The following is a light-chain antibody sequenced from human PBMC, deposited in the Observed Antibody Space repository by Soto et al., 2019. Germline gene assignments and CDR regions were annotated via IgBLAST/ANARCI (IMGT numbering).Light chain of an antibody. CDR1: RTINNY. V-gene: IGKV1-39*01. CDR2: AAS. CDR3: QQSYSTLIFT. J-gene: IGKJ3*01. Sequence: DIQMTQSPSSLSASVGDRVTITCRASRTINNYLNWYQQKPGRAPKLLIFAASNLQGGVPSRFSGSGSGTDFTLTISSLQPEDFGTYYCQQSYSTLIFTFGPGTKVEI.